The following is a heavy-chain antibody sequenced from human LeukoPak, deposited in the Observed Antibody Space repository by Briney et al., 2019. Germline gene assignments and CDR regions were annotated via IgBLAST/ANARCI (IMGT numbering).Heavy chain of an antibody. V-gene: IGHV1-2*02. Sequence: GASVKVSCKPSGYTFTRYYLHWVRQAPGQGLEWMGWINPNRGSTNYAQKFQGRVTMTRDTSISTAYMELSRLRSDETAVYYGAHGDMITVGGVIVSLHFDDWGQGTLVTVSS. CDR1: GYTFTRYY. CDR3: AHGDMITVGGVIVSLHFDD. D-gene: IGHD3-16*02. CDR2: INPNRGST. J-gene: IGHJ4*02.